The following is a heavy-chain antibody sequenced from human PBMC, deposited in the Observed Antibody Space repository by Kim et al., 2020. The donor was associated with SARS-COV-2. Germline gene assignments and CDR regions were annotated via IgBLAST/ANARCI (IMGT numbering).Heavy chain of an antibody. V-gene: IGHV3-33*05. CDR3: AREGIAAAGRMDIFYYY. J-gene: IGHJ6*01. CDR2: ISYDGSNK. CDR1: GFTFSSYG. Sequence: GGSLRLSCAASGFTFSSYGMHWVRQAPGKGLEWVAVISYDGSNKYYADSVKGRFTISRDNSKNTLYLQMNSLRAEDTAVYYCAREGIAAAGRMDIFYYY. D-gene: IGHD6-13*01.